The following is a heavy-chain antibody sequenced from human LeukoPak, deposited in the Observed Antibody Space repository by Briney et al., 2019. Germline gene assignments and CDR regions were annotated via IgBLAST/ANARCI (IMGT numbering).Heavy chain of an antibody. CDR3: ARVGYSSSSSDY. Sequence: KPGGSLRLSCAASGFTFSSYSMNWVRQAPGKGLQCVSSISSSSSYIYYADSVKGRFTISRDNAKNSLYLQMNSLRAEDTAVYYCARVGYSSSSSDYWGQGTLVTVSS. V-gene: IGHV3-21*01. D-gene: IGHD6-6*01. J-gene: IGHJ4*02. CDR2: ISSSSSYI. CDR1: GFTFSSYS.